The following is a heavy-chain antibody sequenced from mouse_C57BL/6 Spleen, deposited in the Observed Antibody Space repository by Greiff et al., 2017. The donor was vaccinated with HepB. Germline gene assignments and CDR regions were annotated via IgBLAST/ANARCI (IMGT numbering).Heavy chain of an antibody. J-gene: IGHJ4*01. D-gene: IGHD1-1*02. CDR1: GYTFTSYW. Sequence: QVQLQQPGAELVMPGASVKLSCKASGYTFTSYWMHWVKQRPGQGLEWIGEIDPADSYTNYNQKFKGKSTLTVDKSSSTAYMQLSSLTSEDSAVYYCARDGGFGNAMDYWGQGTSVTVSS. CDR2: IDPADSYT. V-gene: IGHV1-69*01. CDR3: ARDGGFGNAMDY.